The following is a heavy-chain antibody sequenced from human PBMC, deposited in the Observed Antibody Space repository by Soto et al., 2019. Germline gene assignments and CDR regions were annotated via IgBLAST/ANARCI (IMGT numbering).Heavy chain of an antibody. J-gene: IGHJ6*02. CDR3: AMLGGWSGGSSGMDV. D-gene: IGHD6-19*01. V-gene: IGHV3-72*01. Sequence: EVQLVESGGGLVQPGGSLRLSCAASGLIFSDYHMDWVRQAPGKGLEWVGRIRRKANSYTTEYAASVKGRFTISRYDSKNSLYLQMNSLKSEDTAVYYCAMLGGWSGGSSGMDVWSQGTTVTVSS. CDR1: GLIFSDYH. CDR2: IRRKANSYTT.